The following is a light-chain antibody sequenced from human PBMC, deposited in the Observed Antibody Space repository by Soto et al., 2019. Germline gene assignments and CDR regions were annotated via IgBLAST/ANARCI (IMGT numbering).Light chain of an antibody. J-gene: IGLJ2*01. Sequence: QSALTQPRSVSGSPGQSVTISCTGTSSDVGGYNYVSWYQQHPGKAPKLMIYDVSKRPSGVPDRFSGSKSGNTASLTISGLQAEDDADYYCCSYAGSYTFPFGGGTKLTVL. CDR2: DVS. CDR3: CSYAGSYTFP. CDR1: SSDVGGYNY. V-gene: IGLV2-11*01.